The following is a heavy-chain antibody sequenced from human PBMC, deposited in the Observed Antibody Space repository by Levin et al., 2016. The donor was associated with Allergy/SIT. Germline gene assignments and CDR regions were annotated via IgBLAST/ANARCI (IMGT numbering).Heavy chain of an antibody. J-gene: IGHJ4*02. CDR3: ARDRVSEESGQEAGY. D-gene: IGHD1-26*01. CDR1: GGTFSSYA. Sequence: SVKVSCKASGGTFSSYAISWVRQAPGQGLEWMGGIIPIFGTANYAQKFQGRVTITADKSTSTAYMELSSLRSEDTAVYYCARDRVSEESGQEAGYWGQGTLVTVSS. CDR2: IIPIFGTA. V-gene: IGHV1-69*06.